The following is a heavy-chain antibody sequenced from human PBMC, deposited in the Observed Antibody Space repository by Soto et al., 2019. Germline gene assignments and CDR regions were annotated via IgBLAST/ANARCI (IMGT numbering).Heavy chain of an antibody. CDR3: ARAHYDFWSGYYYGMDV. V-gene: IGHV4-34*01. Sequence: SETLSLTCAVYGGSFSGYYWSWIRQPPGKGLEWIGEINHSGSTNYNPSLKSRVTISVDTSKNQFSLKLSSVTAADTAVYHCARAHYDFWSGYYYGMDVWGQGNQVTVSS. CDR2: INHSGST. CDR1: GGSFSGYY. D-gene: IGHD3-3*01. J-gene: IGHJ6*02.